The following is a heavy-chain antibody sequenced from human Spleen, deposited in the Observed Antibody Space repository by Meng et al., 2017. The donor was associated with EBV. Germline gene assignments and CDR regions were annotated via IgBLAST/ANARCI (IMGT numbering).Heavy chain of an antibody. CDR2: IYYTGST. Sequence: QVHLQESGPGLVKPSETLSLPYTVSGGSISSSHYWGWIRQPPGKGLEWIGPIYYTGSTYYNSSLKSRVTISVDTSKSQFSLKLSSVAAADTAVYYCARQAWGGWEADFWGQGTLVTVSS. CDR1: GGSISSSHY. J-gene: IGHJ4*02. CDR3: ARQAWGGWEADF. V-gene: IGHV4-39*01. D-gene: IGHD6-19*01.